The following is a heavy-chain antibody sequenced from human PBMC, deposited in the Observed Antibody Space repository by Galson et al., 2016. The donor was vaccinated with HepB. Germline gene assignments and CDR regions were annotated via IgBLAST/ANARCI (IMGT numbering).Heavy chain of an antibody. V-gene: IGHV3-74*01. CDR3: ARDGDAYNFDY. Sequence: SLRLSCAASGFTFSSYWMHWVRQAPGKGLVWVSRIKSDESWKNYADSVKGRFTISRDNAKNTLYLQMNSLRAEDTAVYDCARDGDAYNFDYWGQRTLVTVSS. CDR2: IKSDESWK. CDR1: GFTFSSYW. D-gene: IGHD5-24*01. J-gene: IGHJ4*02.